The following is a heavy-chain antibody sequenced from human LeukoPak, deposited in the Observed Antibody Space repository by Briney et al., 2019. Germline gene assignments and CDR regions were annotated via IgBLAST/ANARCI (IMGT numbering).Heavy chain of an antibody. CDR1: GFSFSTYS. CDR2: ISSSSAHI. D-gene: IGHD2-2*01. CDR3: TSRYCTTTNCYSFDF. J-gene: IGHJ3*01. Sequence: GGSLRLSCAASGFSFSTYSMNWVRQAPGKGLEWVSSISSSSAHILNADSVKGRFSISRDNAKNSLYLQMNSLRVEDTAVYYCTSRYCTTTNCYSFDFWGQGTMVTVSS. V-gene: IGHV3-21*01.